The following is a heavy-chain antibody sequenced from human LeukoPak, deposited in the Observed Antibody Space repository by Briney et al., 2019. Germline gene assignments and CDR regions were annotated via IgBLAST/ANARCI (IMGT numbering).Heavy chain of an antibody. J-gene: IGHJ4*02. CDR3: ARDPGYSYGLDY. Sequence: PGGSLRLSCAASGFTFSNYIMNWVRQAPGKGLEWVAVISYDGSNKYYADSVKGRFTISRDNSKNTLYLQMNSLRADDTAVYYCARDPGYSYGLDYWGQGTLVTVSS. CDR1: GFTFSNYI. D-gene: IGHD5-18*01. CDR2: ISYDGSNK. V-gene: IGHV3-30*03.